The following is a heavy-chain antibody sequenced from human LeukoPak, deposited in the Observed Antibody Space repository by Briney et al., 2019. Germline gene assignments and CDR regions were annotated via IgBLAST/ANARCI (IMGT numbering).Heavy chain of an antibody. J-gene: IGHJ4*02. V-gene: IGHV3-23*01. CDR2: ISGSGGSS. Sequence: GGSLRLSCAASGFTFSSYAMSWVRQAPGKGLEWVAAISGSGGSSYYAHSVKGRFTISRDNSKNTLYLHMNSLRAEDTAVYYCASDILTGYYIVDYWGQGTLVTVSS. CDR3: ASDILTGYYIVDY. CDR1: GFTFSSYA. D-gene: IGHD3-9*01.